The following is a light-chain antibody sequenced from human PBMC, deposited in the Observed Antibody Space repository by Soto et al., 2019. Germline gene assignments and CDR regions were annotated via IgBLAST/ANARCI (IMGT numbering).Light chain of an antibody. V-gene: IGKV1-39*01. CDR1: QSISRY. Sequence: DIQMTQSPSSLPASFGDSITITCRASQSISRYLNWYQHKPGKAPKLLINAASSLERGVPSRFSGGGSGTDFTLNISSLQPDDFANYYCQQNYRANPWTFGQGTKVDIK. CDR2: AAS. CDR3: QQNYRANPWT. J-gene: IGKJ1*01.